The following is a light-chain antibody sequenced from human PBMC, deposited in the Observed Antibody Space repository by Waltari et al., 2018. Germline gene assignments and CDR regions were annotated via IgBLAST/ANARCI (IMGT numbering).Light chain of an antibody. Sequence: YEMTQPPSLSLYPGQKARITGPGYELSTQHRHCYQQKPGQAPVVVIYKDSERPSGIPERFSGSTSGTTVSLAISGVQAEDEADYYCQSTDSSGTSVVFGGGTKLTVL. CDR2: KDS. J-gene: IGLJ2*01. CDR3: QSTDSSGTSVV. V-gene: IGLV3-25*03. CDR1: ELSTQH.